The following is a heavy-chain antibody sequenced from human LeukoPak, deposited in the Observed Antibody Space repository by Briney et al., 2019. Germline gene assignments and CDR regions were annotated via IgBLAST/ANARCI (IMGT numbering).Heavy chain of an antibody. D-gene: IGHD3-3*01. J-gene: IGHJ4*02. CDR2: IYYSGST. CDR3: ATARWDFWSGYSYYFDY. V-gene: IGHV4-31*03. Sequence: SETLSLTCTVSGGSISSGDYYWSWIRQPPGKGLEWIGYIYYSGSTYYNPSLKSRVTISVDTSKNQFSLKLSSVTAADTAVYYCATARWDFWSGYSYYFDYWGQGTLVTVSS. CDR1: GGSISSGDYY.